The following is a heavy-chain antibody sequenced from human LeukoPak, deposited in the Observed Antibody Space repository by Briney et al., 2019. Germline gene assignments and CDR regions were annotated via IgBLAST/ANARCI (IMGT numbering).Heavy chain of an antibody. D-gene: IGHD3-16*01. J-gene: IGHJ4*02. CDR2: IGGYNGDT. CDR1: GYSLSSYG. V-gene: IGHV1-18*01. Sequence: GASVKVSCKASGYSLSSYGITWVRQAPGQGLEWMGWIGGYNGDTNYAQKLQGRVTMTTDTSTNTAYMEVRSLRSDDTAIYYCARDRGGAPSAFDYWGQGTPVTVSS. CDR3: ARDRGGAPSAFDY.